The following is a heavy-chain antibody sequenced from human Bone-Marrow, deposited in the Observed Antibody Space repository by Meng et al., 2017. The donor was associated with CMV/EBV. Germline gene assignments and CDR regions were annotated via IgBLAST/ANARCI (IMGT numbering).Heavy chain of an antibody. V-gene: IGHV4-34*01. Sequence: QVPLQQWGAGLLQPSETLSLTCAVYGWSFSGYYWSWIRQPPGKGLEWIGEINHSGSTNYNPSLKSRVTISVDTSKNQFSLKLSSVTAADTAVYYCACGYCSSTSCQEPSQEINWFDPWGQGTLVTVSS. J-gene: IGHJ5*02. D-gene: IGHD2-2*01. CDR3: ACGYCSSTSCQEPSQEINWFDP. CDR2: INHSGST. CDR1: GWSFSGYY.